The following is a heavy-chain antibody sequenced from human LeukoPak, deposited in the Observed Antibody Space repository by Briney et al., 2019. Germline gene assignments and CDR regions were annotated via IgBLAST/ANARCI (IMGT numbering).Heavy chain of an antibody. V-gene: IGHV3-11*03. CDR3: ARISGSGSYYGPFDY. J-gene: IGHJ4*02. Sequence: PGGSLRLSCAASGFSFSDYYMSWIRQAPGKGLNCLSYISGSSAYTNYADSVKGRFIISRDNAKNSLYLQMNSLRAEDTAVYYCARISGSGSYYGPFDYWGQGTLVTVSS. CDR1: GFSFSDYY. CDR2: ISGSSAYT. D-gene: IGHD3-10*01.